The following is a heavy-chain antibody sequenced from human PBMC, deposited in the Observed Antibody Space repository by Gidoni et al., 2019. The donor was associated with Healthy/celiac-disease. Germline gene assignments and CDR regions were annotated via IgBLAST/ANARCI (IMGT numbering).Heavy chain of an antibody. J-gene: IGHJ4*02. Sequence: QVPLVLAGRGVVQPGSSLRLCRAASGFPFSSSGMHWVRQAPGRGLEWVVVISYDGSNKYYADSVKGRFTISRDNSKNTLYLQMNSLRAEDTAVYYCAKDLSGGEGATCDYWGQGTLVTVSS. CDR2: ISYDGSNK. CDR3: AKDLSGGEGATCDY. V-gene: IGHV3-30*18. CDR1: GFPFSSSG. D-gene: IGHD1-26*01.